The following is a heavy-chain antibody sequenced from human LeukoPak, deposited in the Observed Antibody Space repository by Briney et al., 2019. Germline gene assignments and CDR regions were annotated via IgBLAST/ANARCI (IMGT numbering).Heavy chain of an antibody. CDR1: GGSISSSSYY. CDR3: ARASKLAATGAFDI. Sequence: SETLSLTCTVSGGSISSSSYYWGWIRQPPGKGLEWIGSIYYSGNTYYNPSLNSRVTISVDTSKTQFSLKLSAVTAAETAVYYCARASKLAATGAFDIWGQGTMVTVSS. V-gene: IGHV4-39*07. CDR2: IYYSGNT. D-gene: IGHD2-15*01. J-gene: IGHJ3*02.